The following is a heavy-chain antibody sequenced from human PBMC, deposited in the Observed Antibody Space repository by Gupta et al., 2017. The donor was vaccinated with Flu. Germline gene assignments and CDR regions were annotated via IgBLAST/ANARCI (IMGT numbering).Heavy chain of an antibody. Sequence: VSAISGSGGSTYYADSVKGRFTISRDNSKNTLYLQMNSLRAEDTAVYYCAKRERYYYDSSGYYAPAYYFDYWGQGTLVTVSS. CDR3: AKRERYYYDSSGYYAPAYYFDY. J-gene: IGHJ4*02. D-gene: IGHD3-22*01. V-gene: IGHV3-23*01. CDR2: ISGSGGST.